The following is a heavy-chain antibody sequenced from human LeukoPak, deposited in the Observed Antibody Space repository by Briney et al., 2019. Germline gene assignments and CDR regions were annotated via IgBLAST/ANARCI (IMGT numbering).Heavy chain of an antibody. D-gene: IGHD3-22*01. CDR3: ARDLGSSGYYLDAFDI. CDR1: GGTFSSYA. Sequence: SVKVSCKASGGTFSSYAISRVRQAPGQGLEWMGRIIPILGIANYAQKFQGRVTITADKSTSTAYMELSSLRSEDTAVYYCARDLGSSGYYLDAFDIWGQGTMVTVSS. CDR2: IIPILGIA. V-gene: IGHV1-69*04. J-gene: IGHJ3*02.